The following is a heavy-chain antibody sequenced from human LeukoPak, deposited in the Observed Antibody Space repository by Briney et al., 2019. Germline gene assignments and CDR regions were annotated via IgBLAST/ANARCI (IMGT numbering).Heavy chain of an antibody. CDR2: IYYSGST. Sequence: SQTLSLTCTVSGGSISSGGNSWSWIRQHPEKGLEWIGYIYYSGSTYYNPSLKGRVTMSIDTSKNQFSLKLSSVTAADTAVYYCAREIPILDVWGKGTAVTVSS. J-gene: IGHJ6*04. V-gene: IGHV4-31*03. D-gene: IGHD2-2*01. CDR1: GGSISSGGNS. CDR3: AREIPILDV.